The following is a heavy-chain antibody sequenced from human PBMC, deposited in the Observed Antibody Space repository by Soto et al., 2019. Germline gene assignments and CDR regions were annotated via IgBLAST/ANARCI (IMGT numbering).Heavy chain of an antibody. CDR1: GYTFTSYG. D-gene: IGHD5-18*01. J-gene: IGHJ4*02. CDR2: INPSGGST. Sequence: ASVKVPCAASGYTFTSYGISWVRQAPGQGLEWMGIINPSGGSTTYAQKFQGRVTMTRDTSTSTVYMELSSLRSEDTAVYYCARVGGYSYGGVDYWGQGTLVTAPQ. CDR3: ARVGGYSYGGVDY. V-gene: IGHV1-46*01.